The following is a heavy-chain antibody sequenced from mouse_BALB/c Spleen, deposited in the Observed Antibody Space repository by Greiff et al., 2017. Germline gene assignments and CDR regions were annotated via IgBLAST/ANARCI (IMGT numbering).Heavy chain of an antibody. D-gene: IGHD4-1*01. CDR3: ARGNSKLGRGAMDY. CDR2: INPGSGGT. V-gene: IGHV1-54*01. CDR1: GYAFTNYL. Sequence: QVQLQQSGAELVRPGTSVKVSCKSSGYAFTNYLIEWVKQRPGQGLEWIGVINPGSGGTNYNEKFKGKATLTADKSSSTAYMQLSSLTSDDSAVYFCARGNSKLGRGAMDYWGQGTSVTVSS. J-gene: IGHJ4*01.